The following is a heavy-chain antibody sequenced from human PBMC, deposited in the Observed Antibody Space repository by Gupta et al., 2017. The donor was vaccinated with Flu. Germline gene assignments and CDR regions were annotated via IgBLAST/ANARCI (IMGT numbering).Heavy chain of an antibody. D-gene: IGHD4-17*01. Sequence: QAPGEGLEWGSRSSGGGEATNYAVSAGRHVTISRDKTRNTMYLEINSLRVEDSAVYFCAKSGPLIGANNDYVGVGLAMDAWGSGTTVTVSS. CDR2: SSGGGEAT. CDR3: AKSGPLIGANNDYVGVGLAMDA. V-gene: IGHV3-23*01. J-gene: IGHJ6*03.